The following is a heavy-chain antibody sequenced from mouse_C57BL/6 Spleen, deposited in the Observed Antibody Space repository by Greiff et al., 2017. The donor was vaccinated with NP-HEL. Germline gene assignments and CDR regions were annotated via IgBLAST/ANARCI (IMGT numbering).Heavy chain of an antibody. D-gene: IGHD1-1*01. CDR2: IDPSDSYT. V-gene: IGHV1-50*01. CDR3: AKGAITTVVAMDY. Sequence: QVQLQQPGAELVKPGASVKLSCKASGYTFTSYWMQWVKQRPGQGLEWIGEIDPSDSYTNYNQKFKGKATLTVDTSSSTAYMQLSSLTSEDSAVSYCAKGAITTVVAMDYWGQGTTLTVSS. J-gene: IGHJ2*01. CDR1: GYTFTSYW.